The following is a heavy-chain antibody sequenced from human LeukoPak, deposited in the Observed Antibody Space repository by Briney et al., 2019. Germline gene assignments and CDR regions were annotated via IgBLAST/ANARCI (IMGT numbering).Heavy chain of an antibody. Sequence: GGPLRLSCAASGFTLSSYWMSWVRQAPGKGLEWVASKNQDGSEKYYVESVKGRFTISRDNAKNSLYLQMNSLRVEDTAVYYCARGADWGHYFDYWGQGTLVTVSS. J-gene: IGHJ4*02. D-gene: IGHD7-27*01. CDR1: GFTLSSYW. CDR3: ARGADWGHYFDY. CDR2: KNQDGSEK. V-gene: IGHV3-7*04.